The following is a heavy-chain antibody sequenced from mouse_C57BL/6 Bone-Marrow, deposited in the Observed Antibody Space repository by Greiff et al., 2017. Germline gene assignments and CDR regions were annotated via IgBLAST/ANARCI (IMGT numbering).Heavy chain of an antibody. V-gene: IGHV1-52*01. CDR3: AREASEGAMDY. CDR2: IDPSDSET. D-gene: IGHD3-2*02. CDR1: GYTFTSYW. Sequence: QVQLQQPGAELVRPGSSVKLSCKASGYTFTSYWMHWVKQRPIQGLEWIGNIDPSDSETHSNQKFKDKATLTVDKSSSTAYMQLSSLTSEDSAVDYCAREASEGAMDYWGQGTSVTVSS. J-gene: IGHJ4*01.